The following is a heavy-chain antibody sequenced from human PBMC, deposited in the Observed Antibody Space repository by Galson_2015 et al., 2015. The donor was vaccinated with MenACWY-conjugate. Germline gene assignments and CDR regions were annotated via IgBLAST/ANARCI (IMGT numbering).Heavy chain of an antibody. V-gene: IGHV4-59*09. D-gene: IGHD1-26*01. CDR2: SETT. J-gene: IGHJ5*02. CDR3: ASGGTYPRRFLNWFDP. Sequence: SETTRANPSLKSRVTISVDTSRKQFSLTLRSVTAADTAVYYCASGGTYPRRFLNWFDPWGQGTLVTVSS.